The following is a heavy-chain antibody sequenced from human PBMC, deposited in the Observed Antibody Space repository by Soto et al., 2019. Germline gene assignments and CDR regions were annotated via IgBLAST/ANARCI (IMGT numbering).Heavy chain of an antibody. V-gene: IGHV1-69*12. CDR1: GGTFSSYA. Sequence: QVQLVQSGAEVKKPGSSVKVSCKASGGTFSSYAISWVRQAPGQGLAWMGGIIPIFATANYAQKFQGRVTITADESTSSAYSELSSLTSEDTAVYYWAGVQQWLAGSWYVDLWGRGTLVTVSS. CDR2: IIPIFATA. CDR3: AGVQQWLAGSWYVDL. D-gene: IGHD6-19*01. J-gene: IGHJ2*01.